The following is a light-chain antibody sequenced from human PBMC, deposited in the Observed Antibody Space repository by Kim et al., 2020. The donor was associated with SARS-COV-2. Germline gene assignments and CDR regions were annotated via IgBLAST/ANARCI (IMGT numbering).Light chain of an antibody. CDR1: NIGSKS. V-gene: IGLV3-21*04. CDR3: QVWDSSSDHRV. J-gene: IGLJ1*01. Sequence: SYELTQPPSVSVAPGKTARITCGGNNIGSKSVHWYQQKPGQAPVLVIYYDSDRPSGIPERFSVSNSGNTATLTISRVEAGDEADYYCQVWDSSSDHRVFGTGTKVTVL. CDR2: YDS.